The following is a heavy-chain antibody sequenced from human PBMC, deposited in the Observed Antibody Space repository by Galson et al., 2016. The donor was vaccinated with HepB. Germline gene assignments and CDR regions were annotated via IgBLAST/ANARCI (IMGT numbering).Heavy chain of an antibody. Sequence: SLRLSCAASGFTFRNDGMTWVRPAPGKGLEVVSSISRSGDSTDYADSVKGRFTISRDNSKNTLSLQMNSLTADDTAIYYCVQGSTAPAVWGKGTTVTVSS. J-gene: IGHJ6*04. CDR3: VQGSTAPAV. CDR2: ISRSGDST. D-gene: IGHD2-2*01. CDR1: GFTFRNDG. V-gene: IGHV3-23*01.